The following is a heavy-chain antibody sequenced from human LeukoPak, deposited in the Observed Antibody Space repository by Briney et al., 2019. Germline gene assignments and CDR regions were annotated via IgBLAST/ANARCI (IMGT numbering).Heavy chain of an antibody. V-gene: IGHV3-21*01. J-gene: IGHJ4*02. D-gene: IGHD3-3*01. CDR2: ISTSSSYI. Sequence: GGSLRLSCAASGFTFSSYSMNWVRRAPGKGLEWVSFISTSSSYIYYADSVKGRFTISRDNAKNSLYLQMNSLRAEDTAVYYCARVYQGVAIFDGIDYWGQGTLVTVSS. CDR1: GFTFSSYS. CDR3: ARVYQGVAIFDGIDY.